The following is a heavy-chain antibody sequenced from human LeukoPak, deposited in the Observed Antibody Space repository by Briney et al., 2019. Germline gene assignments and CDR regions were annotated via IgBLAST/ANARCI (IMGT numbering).Heavy chain of an antibody. CDR2: ISGYNGNT. CDR1: GYTFSRYA. V-gene: IGHV1-18*01. CDR3: ARWDYFGSGTGTYYSTPDF. D-gene: IGHD3-10*01. Sequence: ASVKVSCKASGYTFSRYAISWVRQAPGRGFEWMGWISGYNGNTNYAQNLQGRVTMTTDTSTSTAYMELRSLRFDDTAVYYCARWDYFGSGTGTYYSTPDFWGQGTPVTVSS. J-gene: IGHJ4*02.